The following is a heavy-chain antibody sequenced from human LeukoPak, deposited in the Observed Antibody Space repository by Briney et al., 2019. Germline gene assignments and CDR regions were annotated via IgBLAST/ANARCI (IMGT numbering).Heavy chain of an antibody. V-gene: IGHV1-69*04. CDR2: IIPILGIA. D-gene: IGHD3-9*01. CDR3: ARDNYDILTGYYTYFDY. J-gene: IGHJ4*02. CDR1: GGTFSSYA. Sequence: SVKVSCKASGGTFSSYAISWVRQAPGQGLEWMGRIIPILGIANYAQKFQGRVTITADKSTSTAYMELSSLRSEDTAVYYCARDNYDILTGYYTYFDYWGQGTLVTVSS.